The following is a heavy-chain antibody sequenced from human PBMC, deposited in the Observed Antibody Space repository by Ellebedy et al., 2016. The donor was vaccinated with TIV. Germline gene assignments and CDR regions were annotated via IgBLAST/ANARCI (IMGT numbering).Heavy chain of an antibody. CDR3: AKADSSGYYYARRPLSY. D-gene: IGHD6-19*01. V-gene: IGHV3-23*01. J-gene: IGHJ4*02. CDR2: ISGGGTNT. Sequence: GGSLRLSCAASGFTFSNFAMSWVRQAPGKGLEWISVISGGGTNTYYADSVKGRFTISRDNSKNTLFLQLSSLRADETAVYFCAKADSSGYYYARRPLSYWGQGTLVTVSS. CDR1: GFTFSNFA.